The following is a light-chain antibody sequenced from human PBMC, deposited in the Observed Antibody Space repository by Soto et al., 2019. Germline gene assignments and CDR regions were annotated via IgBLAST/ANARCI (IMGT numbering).Light chain of an antibody. Sequence: QSVLTQPPSTSGTPGQRVTISCSGASSNIGSNTVNWYQHLPGTAPKLLIYYNNQRPSGVPDRFSGSRSGTSASLAITGLQSGDDAYYYCAAWDDSLNVVVFGGGTKLTVL. CDR1: SSNIGSNT. CDR2: YNN. V-gene: IGLV1-44*01. J-gene: IGLJ2*01. CDR3: AAWDDSLNVVV.